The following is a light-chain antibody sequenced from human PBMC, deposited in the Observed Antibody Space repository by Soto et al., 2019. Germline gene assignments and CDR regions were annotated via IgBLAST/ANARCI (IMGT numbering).Light chain of an antibody. CDR2: DAS. CDR3: QPYNDLPLT. J-gene: IGKJ1*01. V-gene: IGKV3-15*01. CDR1: QSVSSN. Sequence: EIVMTQSPATLSLSPGERATLSCRASQSVSSNLAWYQQKPGQAPRLLISDASTRATGIPDRFSGSGSGTDFTLTITSLQSEDFAVYYCQPYNDLPLTFGQGTKVEIK.